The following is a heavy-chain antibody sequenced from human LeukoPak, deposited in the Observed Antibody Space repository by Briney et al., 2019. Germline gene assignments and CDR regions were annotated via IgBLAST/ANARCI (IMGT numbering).Heavy chain of an antibody. V-gene: IGHV3-21*01. D-gene: IGHD3-10*01. CDR1: GFTFSSYS. CDR2: ISSSSSYI. CDR3: ARYQEYGSGHPSPPPYYYYYGMDV. Sequence: GGSLRLSCAASGFTFSSYSMNWVRQAPGKGLEWVSSISSSSSYIYYADSVKGRFTISRDNAKNSLYLQMNSLRAEDTAVYYCARYQEYGSGHPSPPPYYYYYGMDVWGKGTTVTVSS. J-gene: IGHJ6*04.